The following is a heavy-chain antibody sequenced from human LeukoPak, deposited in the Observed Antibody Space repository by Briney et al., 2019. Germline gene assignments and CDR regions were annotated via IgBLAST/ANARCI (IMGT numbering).Heavy chain of an antibody. Sequence: ASVTVSCKASGYTFTSYDINWVRQATGQGLEWMGWMNPNSGNTGYAQKFQGRVTMTRNTSISTAYMELSSLRSEDTAVYYCTRVLYSSGWYRYYYYYYGMDVWGQGTTVTVSS. CDR1: GYTFTSYD. J-gene: IGHJ6*02. CDR3: TRVLYSSGWYRYYYYYYGMDV. D-gene: IGHD6-19*01. CDR2: MNPNSGNT. V-gene: IGHV1-8*01.